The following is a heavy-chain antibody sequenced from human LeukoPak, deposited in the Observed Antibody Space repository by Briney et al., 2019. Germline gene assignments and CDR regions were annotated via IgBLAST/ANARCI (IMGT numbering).Heavy chain of an antibody. CDR3: ARGEGLPFWSGSYGFDP. D-gene: IGHD3-3*01. J-gene: IGHJ5*02. CDR2: INPNSGGT. V-gene: IGHV1-2*02. Sequence: GASVKASCKASGYTFTGYYMHWVRQAPGQGLEWMGWINPNSGGTNYAQKFQGRVTMTRDTSISTAYMELSRLRSDDTAVYYCARGEGLPFWSGSYGFDPWGQGTLVTVSS. CDR1: GYTFTGYY.